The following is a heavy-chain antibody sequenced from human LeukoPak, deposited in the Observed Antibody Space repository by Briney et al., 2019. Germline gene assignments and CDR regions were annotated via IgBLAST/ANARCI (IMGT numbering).Heavy chain of an antibody. D-gene: IGHD4-11*01. Sequence: SETLSLTCTVSGGSISSGSYYWSWIRQPAGKGLEWIERIYTSGSTNYNPSLKSRVTISVDTSKNQFSLKLSSVTAADTAVYYCAREDSGDTRSNYGEGIGYWGQGTLVTVSS. CDR1: GGSISSGSYY. V-gene: IGHV4-61*02. CDR3: AREDSGDTRSNYGEGIGY. J-gene: IGHJ4*02. CDR2: IYTSGST.